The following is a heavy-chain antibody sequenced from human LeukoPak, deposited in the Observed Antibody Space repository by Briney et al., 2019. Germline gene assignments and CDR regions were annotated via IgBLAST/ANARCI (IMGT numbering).Heavy chain of an antibody. CDR3: ARSRITMIVLVMTKYYFDY. Sequence: GGSLRLSCAASGFTFSRYWMTWVRQAPGMGLEWVANIKQDGSEKYYVDSVKGRFTISRDNGKNSLYLQMNSLRAEDTAVYYCARSRITMIVLVMTKYYFDYWGQGTLVTVSS. D-gene: IGHD3-22*01. CDR1: GFTFSRYW. CDR2: IKQDGSEK. V-gene: IGHV3-7*01. J-gene: IGHJ4*02.